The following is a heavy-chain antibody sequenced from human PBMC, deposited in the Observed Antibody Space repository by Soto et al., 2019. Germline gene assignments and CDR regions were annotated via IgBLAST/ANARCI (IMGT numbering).Heavy chain of an antibody. V-gene: IGHV3-48*02. CDR2: ISSSSSTI. D-gene: IGHD3-16*02. J-gene: IGHJ6*02. CDR3: AREIRITFGGVIAPAYGMDV. CDR1: GFTFSSYS. Sequence: HPGGSLRLSCAASGFTFSSYSMNWVRQAPGKGLEWVSYISSSSSTIYYADSVKGRFTISRDNAKNSLYLQMNSLRDEDTAVYYCAREIRITFGGVIAPAYGMDVWGQGTTVTVSS.